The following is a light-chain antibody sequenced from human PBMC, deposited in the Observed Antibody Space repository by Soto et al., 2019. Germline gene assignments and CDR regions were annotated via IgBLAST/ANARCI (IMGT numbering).Light chain of an antibody. CDR2: RAS. CDR1: QSLLNSANDKIH. Sequence: DIVMTQSPASLAVSLGERATVNCKSSQSLLNSANDKIHLAWYQQKTGQPPKLLIWRASTRDSGVPDRFSGSGSGTDFTLTINSLQAEDVATYYCQQYFSAHLTFGGGTKVEI. V-gene: IGKV4-1*01. J-gene: IGKJ4*01. CDR3: QQYFSAHLT.